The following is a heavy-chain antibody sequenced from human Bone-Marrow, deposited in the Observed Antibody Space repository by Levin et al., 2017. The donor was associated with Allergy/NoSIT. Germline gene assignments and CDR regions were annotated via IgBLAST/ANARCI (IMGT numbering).Heavy chain of an antibody. CDR1: GGSFSGHF. J-gene: IGHJ4*02. CDR2: INDSGTT. D-gene: IGHD1-14*01. CDR3: ARGPVGYNNNWFRTYDRYFDS. Sequence: SETLSLTCAVYGGSFSGHFWTWIRQPPGKGPEWIGEINDSGTTNYHASLKSRVTISADTSKNQFSLKLTSVTAADTAVYFCARGPVGYNNNWFRTYDRYFDSWGQGTLVTVSS. V-gene: IGHV4-34*01.